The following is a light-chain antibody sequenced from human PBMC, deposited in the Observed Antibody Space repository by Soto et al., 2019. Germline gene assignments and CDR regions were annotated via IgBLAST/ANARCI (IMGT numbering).Light chain of an antibody. CDR3: QQSYSMPYT. Sequence: EIVLTQSPATLSLSPGERATLSCRASQSVSSYLAWYQQKPGQAPRLLIYDASNRATGIPARFSGSGSGTDFTLTISSLEPEDFATYFCQQSYSMPYTFGQGTKLEF. V-gene: IGKV3-11*01. CDR1: QSVSSY. J-gene: IGKJ2*01. CDR2: DAS.